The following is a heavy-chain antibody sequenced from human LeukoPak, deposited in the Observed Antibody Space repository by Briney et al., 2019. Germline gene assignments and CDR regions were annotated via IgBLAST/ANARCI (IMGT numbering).Heavy chain of an antibody. V-gene: IGHV4-38-2*01. CDR2: IYHSGRN. CDR1: GYSISSGYY. CDR3: ARRSETMYYDFWSGYYRYFDY. Sequence: SETLSLTCAVSGYSISSGYYWGWIRQPPGKGLEWIGSIYHSGRNYYNPFLKSRVTISVDTSKNQFSLKLSSVTAADTAVYYWARRSETMYYDFWSGYYRYFDYWGQGTLVTVSS. J-gene: IGHJ4*02. D-gene: IGHD3-3*01.